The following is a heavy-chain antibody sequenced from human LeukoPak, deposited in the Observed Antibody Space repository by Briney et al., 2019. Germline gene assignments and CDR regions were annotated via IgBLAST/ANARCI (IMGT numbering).Heavy chain of an antibody. D-gene: IGHD2-2*01. V-gene: IGHV3-30*03. CDR1: GFTFSSYG. CDR3: ARAGIGNALDP. CDR2: ISYDGSNK. J-gene: IGHJ5*02. Sequence: GRSLRLSCAASGFTFSSYGMHWVRQAPGKALEWVAVISYDGSNKYYADSVMGRFTISKDNSKNTVYLQMNSLRIEDTAVYYCARAGIGNALDPWGQGTQVTVSS.